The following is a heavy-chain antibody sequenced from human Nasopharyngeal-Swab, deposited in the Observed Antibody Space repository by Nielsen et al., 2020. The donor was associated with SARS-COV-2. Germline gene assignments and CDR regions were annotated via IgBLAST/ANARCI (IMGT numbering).Heavy chain of an antibody. CDR1: GFTFSSYS. D-gene: IGHD6-19*01. CDR3: ARARGEQWLVRSRYMDV. J-gene: IGHJ6*03. V-gene: IGHV3-21*01. CDR2: ISSSSSYI. Sequence: GESLKISWAASGFTFSSYSMNWVRQAPGKGLEWVSSISSSSSYIYYADSVKGRFTISRDNAKNSLYLQMNSLRAEDTAVYYCARARGEQWLVRSRYMDVWGKGTTVTVSS.